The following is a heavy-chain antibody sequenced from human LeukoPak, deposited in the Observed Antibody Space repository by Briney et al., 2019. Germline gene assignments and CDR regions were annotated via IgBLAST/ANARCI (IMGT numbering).Heavy chain of an antibody. CDR1: GFTFGDYA. D-gene: IGHD6-19*01. Sequence: GGSLRFSCTASGFTFGDYAMSWFRQAPGKGLEWVGFIRSKAYGGTTEYAASVNGRFTISRDDSKSIAYLQMSSLKTEDTAVYYCTGRGISGWLIDYWGQGTLVTVSS. CDR3: TGRGISGWLIDY. V-gene: IGHV3-49*03. J-gene: IGHJ4*02. CDR2: IRSKAYGGTT.